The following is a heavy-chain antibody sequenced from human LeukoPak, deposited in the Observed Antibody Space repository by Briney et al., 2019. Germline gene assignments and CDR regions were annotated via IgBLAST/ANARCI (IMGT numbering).Heavy chain of an antibody. CDR1: GGSISSGGYS. CDR3: AREENYYDSSGHYYPVIDY. Sequence: PSETLSLTCTVSGGSISSGGYSWSWIRQPPGKGLEWVGYIYHSGSTYYNPSLKSRVTISVDRSKNQFSLKLSSVTAADTAVYYCAREENYYDSSGHYYPVIDYWGQGTLVTVSS. J-gene: IGHJ4*02. V-gene: IGHV4-30-2*01. D-gene: IGHD3-22*01. CDR2: IYHSGST.